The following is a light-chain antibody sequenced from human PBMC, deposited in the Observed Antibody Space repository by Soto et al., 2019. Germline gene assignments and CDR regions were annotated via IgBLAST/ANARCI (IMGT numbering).Light chain of an antibody. CDR3: QLRSRA. Sequence: DCVVTQSRDSLDVSMGERATISCKSSESFLYSSNNKNYLAWYQQKPGKAPKLLIYAASTLQSGVPSRFSGSGSGTDFTHTICRLHPEDFAIYDSQLRSRAIGGGAKVDIK. V-gene: IGKV4-1*01. CDR1: ESFLYSSNNKNY. J-gene: IGKJ4*01. CDR2: AAS.